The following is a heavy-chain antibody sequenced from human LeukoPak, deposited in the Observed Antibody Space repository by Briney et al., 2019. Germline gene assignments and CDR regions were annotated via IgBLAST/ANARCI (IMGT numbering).Heavy chain of an antibody. J-gene: IGHJ4*02. CDR1: GVTFSSYS. CDR2: MSSSSSTI. CDR3: ARDRGRYCSGAVGPYYFDY. V-gene: IGHV3-48*02. Sequence: PAGSLTLSCAASGVTFSSYSMNWVRLAQGQGMEWVAYMSSSSSTISYADSVKGRFTISRDDAKNSLYLQMNSLRDEDTAVYYCARDRGRYCSGAVGPYYFDYWGQGTLVTVSS. D-gene: IGHD2-15*01.